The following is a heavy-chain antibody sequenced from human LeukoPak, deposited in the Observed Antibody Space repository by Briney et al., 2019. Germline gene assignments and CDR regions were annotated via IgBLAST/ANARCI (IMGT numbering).Heavy chain of an antibody. D-gene: IGHD3-22*01. CDR2: INPNSGGT. V-gene: IGHV1-2*02. J-gene: IGHJ4*02. CDR1: GYTFTGYY. Sequence: ASVKVSCKASGYTFTGYYMHWVRQAPGQGLEWMGWINPNSGGTNYAQKFQGRVTMTRDTSISTAYMELSRLRSDDTAVYYCARVGYYDSSGYPGAFDYWGQGTLVTVSS. CDR3: ARVGYYDSSGYPGAFDY.